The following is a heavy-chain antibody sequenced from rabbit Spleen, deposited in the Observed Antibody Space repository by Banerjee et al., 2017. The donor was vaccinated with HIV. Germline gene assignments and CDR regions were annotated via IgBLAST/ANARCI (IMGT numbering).Heavy chain of an antibody. J-gene: IGHJ4*01. CDR1: GFSFSDTDV. D-gene: IGHD1-1*01. Sequence: QEQLVESGGGLVKPEGSLTLTCKASGFSFSDTDVMCWVRQAPGKGLQWIACINTATGKAVYASWAKGRFTISKTSSTTVTLQMNSLTAADTATYFCARDLVGVIGWNFNLWGQGTLVTVS. CDR2: INTATGKA. CDR3: ARDLVGVIGWNFNL. V-gene: IGHV1S45*01.